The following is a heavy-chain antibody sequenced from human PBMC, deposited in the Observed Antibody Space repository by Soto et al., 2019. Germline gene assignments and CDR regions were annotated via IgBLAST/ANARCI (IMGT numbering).Heavy chain of an antibody. CDR2: ISSSGSTI. CDR1: GFTFSSYE. V-gene: IGHV3-48*03. J-gene: IGHJ4*02. CDR3: ARDRDGYNTGASEY. Sequence: GGSLRLSCAASGFTFSSYEMNWVRQAPGRGLEWVSYISSSGSTIYYADSVKGRFTISRDNAKNSLYLQMNSLRAEDTAVYYCARDRDGYNTGASEYWGQGTRVTVSS. D-gene: IGHD5-12*01.